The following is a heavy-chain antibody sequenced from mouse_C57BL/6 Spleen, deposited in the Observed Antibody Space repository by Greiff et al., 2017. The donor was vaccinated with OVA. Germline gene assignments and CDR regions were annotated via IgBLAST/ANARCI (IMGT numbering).Heavy chain of an antibody. Sequence: QVQLQQPGAELVRPGSSVKLSCKASGYTFTSYWMHWVKQRPIQGLEWIGNIDPSDSETHYNQKFKDKATLTVDKSSSTAYMQLSSLTSEDSAVYYCASEGGYDGSWFAYWGQGTLVTVSA. CDR2: IDPSDSET. D-gene: IGHD2-2*01. CDR3: ASEGGYDGSWFAY. V-gene: IGHV1-52*01. J-gene: IGHJ3*01. CDR1: GYTFTSYW.